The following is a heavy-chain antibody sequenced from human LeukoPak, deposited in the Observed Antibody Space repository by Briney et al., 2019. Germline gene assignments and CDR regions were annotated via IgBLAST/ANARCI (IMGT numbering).Heavy chain of an antibody. CDR1: GFTFSSYS. J-gene: IGHJ6*04. Sequence: GGSLRLSCAASGFTFSSYSINWVRQAPGKGLEWVSSISSSSSSYIYYADSVKGRFTISRDNAKNSLYLQMNSLRAEDTAVYYCAELGITMIGGVWGKGTTVTISS. D-gene: IGHD3-10*02. CDR2: ISSSSSSYI. CDR3: AELGITMIGGV. V-gene: IGHV3-21*01.